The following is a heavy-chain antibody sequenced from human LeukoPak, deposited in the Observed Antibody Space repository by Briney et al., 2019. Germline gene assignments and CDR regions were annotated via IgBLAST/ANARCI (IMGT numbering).Heavy chain of an antibody. CDR1: GYTFTSYA. Sequence: ASVKVSCKASGYTFTSYAMNWVRQAPGQGLEWMGWINTNTGNPTYAQGFTGRFVFSLDTSVSTAYLQISSLKAEDTAVYYCARDIYRSGYSHFDYWGQGTLVTVSS. CDR2: INTNTGNP. D-gene: IGHD3-3*01. J-gene: IGHJ4*02. V-gene: IGHV7-4-1*02. CDR3: ARDIYRSGYSHFDY.